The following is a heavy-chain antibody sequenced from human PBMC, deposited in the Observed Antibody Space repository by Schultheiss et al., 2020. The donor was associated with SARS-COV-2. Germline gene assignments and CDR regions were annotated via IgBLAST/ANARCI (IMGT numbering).Heavy chain of an antibody. J-gene: IGHJ6*02. D-gene: IGHD7-27*01. CDR3: ARDRANWAAYCYYGMDV. CDR1: GYTFTSYG. Sequence: ASVKVSCKASGYTFTSYGISWVRQAPGQGLEWMGWMNPNSGNTGYAQKFQGRVTMTTDTSTSTAYMELSSLRSEDTAVYYCARDRANWAAYCYYGMDVWGQGTTVTVSS. V-gene: IGHV1-18*01. CDR2: MNPNSGNT.